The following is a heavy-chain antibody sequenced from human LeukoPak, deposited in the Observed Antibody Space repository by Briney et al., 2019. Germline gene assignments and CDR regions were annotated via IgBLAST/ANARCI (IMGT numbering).Heavy chain of an antibody. Sequence: ASVTVSCKVSGYTLTELSMHWVRQAPGKGLEWMGGFDPEDGETIYAQKFQGRVTMTEDTSTDTAYMELSSLRSEDTAVYYCATKYYDFWSGSRAEYFQHWGQGTLVTVSS. CDR2: FDPEDGET. J-gene: IGHJ1*01. V-gene: IGHV1-24*01. CDR3: ATKYYDFWSGSRAEYFQH. CDR1: GYTLTELS. D-gene: IGHD3-3*01.